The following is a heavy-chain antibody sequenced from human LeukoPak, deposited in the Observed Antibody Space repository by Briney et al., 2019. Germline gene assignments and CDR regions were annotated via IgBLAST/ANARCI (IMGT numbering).Heavy chain of an antibody. J-gene: IGHJ4*02. D-gene: IGHD5-24*01. CDR1: GGSFTSYY. V-gene: IGHV4-4*09. CDR3: ARWLQLHNFDY. CDR2: VYTSGNT. Sequence: PSEALSLTCTVSGGSFTSYYWSWIRQPPGKGLEWIGYVYTSGNTNYSPSLKSRVTISVDTSKNQFSLKLSSVTAADTAVYYCARWLQLHNFDYWGQGALVTVSS.